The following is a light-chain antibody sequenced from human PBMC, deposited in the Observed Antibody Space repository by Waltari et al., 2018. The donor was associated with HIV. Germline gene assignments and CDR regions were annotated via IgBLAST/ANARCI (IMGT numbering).Light chain of an antibody. J-gene: IGLJ2*01. V-gene: IGLV1-40*01. CDR3: CSFAGSYTWL. Sequence: QSVLTQPPSVSGAPGQRVTISCTGSSSNIGAGYDVHWYQQLPGTAPKLLIYGNNNRPSGVPDRFSGSKSGNTASLTISGLQAEDEADYYCCSFAGSYTWLFGGGTKLTVL. CDR1: SSNIGAGYD. CDR2: GNN.